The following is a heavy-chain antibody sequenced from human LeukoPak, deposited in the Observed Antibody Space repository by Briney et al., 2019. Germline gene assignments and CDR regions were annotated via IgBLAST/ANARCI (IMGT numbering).Heavy chain of an antibody. V-gene: IGHV4-59*08. CDR2: ISYSGST. CDR3: ARHLYESRGQTSFDY. Sequence: SETLSLTCSVSGGSISNYYWSWIRQPPGKGLEWIGYISYSGSTNYNPSLKSRVTISVDTSKNQFSLKLSSVTAADTAMYYCARHLYESRGQTSFDYWGQGTLVTVSS. D-gene: IGHD3-22*01. J-gene: IGHJ4*02. CDR1: GGSISNYY.